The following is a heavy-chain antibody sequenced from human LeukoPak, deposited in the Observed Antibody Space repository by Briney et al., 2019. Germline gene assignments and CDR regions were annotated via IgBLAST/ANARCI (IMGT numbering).Heavy chain of an antibody. J-gene: IGHJ4*02. Sequence: SETLSLTCTVSSGSIRDYYWSWIRQPPGKGLEWIGYTYYSGTTNYNPSLKDRVTISVDTSNNQFSLKLSSVTAADTAVYFCARHGFRTGGSWIFDYWGQGALVTVSS. V-gene: IGHV4-59*08. D-gene: IGHD3/OR15-3a*01. CDR2: TYYSGTT. CDR3: ARHGFRTGGSWIFDY. CDR1: SGSIRDYY.